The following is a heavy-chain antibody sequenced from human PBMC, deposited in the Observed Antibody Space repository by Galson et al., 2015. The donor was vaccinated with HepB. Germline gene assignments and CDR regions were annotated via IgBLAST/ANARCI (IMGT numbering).Heavy chain of an antibody. J-gene: IGHJ6*03. V-gene: IGHV1-69*01. CDR2: IIPIFGTA. Sequence: QSGAEVKKPGSSVKVSCKASGGTFSSYAISWVRQAPGQGLEWMGGIIPIFGTANYAQKFQGRVTITADESTSTAYMELSSLRSEDTAVYYCARVPTIFGVVIPGYYYYYMDVWGKGTTVTVSS. D-gene: IGHD3-3*01. CDR1: GGTFSSYA. CDR3: ARVPTIFGVVIPGYYYYYMDV.